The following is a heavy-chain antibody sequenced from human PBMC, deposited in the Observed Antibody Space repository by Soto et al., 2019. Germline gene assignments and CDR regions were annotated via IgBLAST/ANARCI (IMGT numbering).Heavy chain of an antibody. D-gene: IGHD3-10*01. CDR1: GYTFTSYD. V-gene: IGHV1-8*01. J-gene: IGHJ6*02. CDR3: ARGLTMVRGVKKYYYYGMDV. Sequence: ASVKVSCKASGYTFTSYDINWVRQATGQGLERMGWMNPNSGNTGYAQKFQGRVTMTRNTSISTAYMELSSLRSEDTAVYYCARGLTMVRGVKKYYYYGMDVWGQGTTVTVSS. CDR2: MNPNSGNT.